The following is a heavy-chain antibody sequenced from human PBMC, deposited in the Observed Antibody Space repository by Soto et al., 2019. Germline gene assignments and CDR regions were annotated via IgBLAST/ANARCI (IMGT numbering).Heavy chain of an antibody. Sequence: GLRRVACVDSGVTFISYALSCVRQAPGKGLEWVSAISGSGGSTYYADSVKGRFTISRDNSKNTLYLQMNSLRAEDTAVYYCAKDADGSGKAEHFDYWGQGTLVTVSS. CDR3: AKDADGSGKAEHFDY. D-gene: IGHD3-10*01. CDR1: GVTFISYA. CDR2: ISGSGGST. V-gene: IGHV3-23*01. J-gene: IGHJ4*02.